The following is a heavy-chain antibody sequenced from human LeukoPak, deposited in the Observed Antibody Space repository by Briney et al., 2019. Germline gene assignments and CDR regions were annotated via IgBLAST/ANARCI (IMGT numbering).Heavy chain of an antibody. CDR2: IYYSGST. Sequence: SQTLSLTCTVSGGSISSGGYYWSWLRQHPGQGLEWIVYIYYSGSTYYNPSLKSRVTISVDTSKNQFSLKLSSVTAADTAVYYCARYNYYDSSGYYSSFDYWGQGTLVTVSS. J-gene: IGHJ4*02. D-gene: IGHD3-22*01. CDR3: ARYNYYDSSGYYSSFDY. CDR1: GGSISSGGYY. V-gene: IGHV4-31*03.